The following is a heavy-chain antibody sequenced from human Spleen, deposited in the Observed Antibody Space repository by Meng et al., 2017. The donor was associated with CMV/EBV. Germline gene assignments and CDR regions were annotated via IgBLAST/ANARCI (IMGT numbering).Heavy chain of an antibody. V-gene: IGHV3-21*01. CDR2: ITSSSSHI. CDR3: ARDRAAFDM. D-gene: IGHD3-9*01. J-gene: IGHJ4*03. CDR1: GFTFSNYV. Sequence: GESLKISCAASGFTFSNYVTHWVRQAPGKGLEWVSSITSSSSHIYYADSVKGRFTISRDNAKNTLYLQMSGLRAEDTAVYYCARDRAAFDMWGQGTLFPFSS.